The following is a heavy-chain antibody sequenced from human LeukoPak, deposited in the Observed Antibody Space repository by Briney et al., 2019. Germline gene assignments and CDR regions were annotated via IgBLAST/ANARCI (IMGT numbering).Heavy chain of an antibody. CDR1: GFTFSSYG. D-gene: IGHD2-2*01. CDR2: IWCDGSNK. J-gene: IGHJ4*02. CDR3: ARELREYQPDFDY. V-gene: IGHV3-33*01. Sequence: PGGSLRLSCAASGFTFSSYGMHWVRQAPGKGLEWVAVIWCDGSNKYYADSVKGRFTISRDNSKNTLYLQMNSLRAEDTAVYYCARELREYQPDFDYWGQGTLVTVSS.